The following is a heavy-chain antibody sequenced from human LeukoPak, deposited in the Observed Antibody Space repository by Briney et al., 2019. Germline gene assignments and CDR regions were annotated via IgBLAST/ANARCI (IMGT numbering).Heavy chain of an antibody. Sequence: SVNVSCKASGGTFSSYAISWVRQAPGQGLEWMGGIIPIFGTANYAQNFQGTVTVTAGESTSTAYMELSSLRSEDTAVDYCASLRNYGLPYWYFDLWGRGTLVTVSS. D-gene: IGHD3-16*01. CDR1: GGTFSSYA. CDR3: ASLRNYGLPYWYFDL. J-gene: IGHJ2*01. CDR2: IIPIFGTA. V-gene: IGHV1-69*13.